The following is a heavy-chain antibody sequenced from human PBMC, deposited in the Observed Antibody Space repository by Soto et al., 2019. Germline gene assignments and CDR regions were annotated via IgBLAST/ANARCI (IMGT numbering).Heavy chain of an antibody. V-gene: IGHV3-48*01. CDR1: GFIFSSYS. J-gene: IGHJ4*02. Sequence: PGGSLILSCAASGFIFSSYSMNWVLQAPGKGLEWVSYISSSSSTIYYADSVKGRFTISRDNAKNSLYLQMNSLRAEDTAVYYCANHQGGIAAAGLFDYWGQGTLVSVSS. D-gene: IGHD6-13*01. CDR3: ANHQGGIAAAGLFDY. CDR2: ISSSSSTI.